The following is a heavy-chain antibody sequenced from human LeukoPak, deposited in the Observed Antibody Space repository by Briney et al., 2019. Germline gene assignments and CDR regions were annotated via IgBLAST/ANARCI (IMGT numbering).Heavy chain of an antibody. D-gene: IGHD3-22*01. Sequence: PSETLSLTCAVYGGSFSGYYWSWIRQPPGKGLEWIGEINHSGSTNYNPPLKSRVTISVDTSKNQFSLKLSSVTAADTAVYYCARGGSYDSSGYYYRWLTRFFNYWGQGTLVTVSS. V-gene: IGHV4-34*01. CDR2: INHSGST. J-gene: IGHJ4*02. CDR1: GGSFSGYY. CDR3: ARGGSYDSSGYYYRWLTRFFNY.